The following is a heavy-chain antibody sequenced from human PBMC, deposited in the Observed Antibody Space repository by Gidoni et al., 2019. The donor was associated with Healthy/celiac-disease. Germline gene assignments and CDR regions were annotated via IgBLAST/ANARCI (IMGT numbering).Heavy chain of an antibody. V-gene: IGHV2-26*01. J-gene: IGHJ4*02. D-gene: IGHD4-17*01. CDR2: IFSNDEK. CDR3: ARVRLRGFRAEGYYYFDY. CDR1: GCSLSNATMS. Sequence: QVTLKESGPVLVKPTETLTLSCPVSGCSLSNATMSVSWIRQPPGNALEWLAHIFSNDEKSYSTSLKSRLTISKDNSKSQVVLTKTNMDTVDTATDYCARVRLRGFRAEGYYYFDYWGQGTLVTVSS.